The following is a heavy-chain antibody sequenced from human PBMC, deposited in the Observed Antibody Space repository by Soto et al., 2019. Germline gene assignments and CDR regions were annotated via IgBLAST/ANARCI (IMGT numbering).Heavy chain of an antibody. CDR2: INAVGSIA. CDR1: GFYFSDYW. D-gene: IGHD3-3*01. Sequence: EVQLVQSGGGLVQPGGSLRLSCATSGFYFSDYWMHWVRQAPGKGLVWVSRINAVGSIADYADSVKGRVTNSRVNAENTLYLQMRRLRAEHTAVYCCARADFAERLWPYLDYWGQGTVLTVSS. V-gene: IGHV3-74*01. CDR3: ARADFAERLWPYLDY. J-gene: IGHJ4*02.